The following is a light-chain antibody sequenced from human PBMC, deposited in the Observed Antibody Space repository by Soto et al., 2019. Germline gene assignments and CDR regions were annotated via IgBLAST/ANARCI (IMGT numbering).Light chain of an antibody. Sequence: DIQMGQYAYFRCGPIGERITITCRASQSIGRWLAWYQQKPGKAPKLLIYDASSLESGVPSRFSGSGSGTEFTLTISSLQPEDFATYYCQQLNSYPPTFGQGHYWR. CDR3: QQLNSYPPT. J-gene: IGKJ5*01. CDR2: DAS. CDR1: QSIGRW. V-gene: IGKV1-5*01.